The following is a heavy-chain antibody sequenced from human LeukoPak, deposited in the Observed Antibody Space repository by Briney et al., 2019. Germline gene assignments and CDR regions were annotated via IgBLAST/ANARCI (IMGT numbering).Heavy chain of an antibody. D-gene: IGHD3-22*01. CDR1: GFTFGDYA. CDR3: TRVGYYYDSSGYYRVFDY. Sequence: GGSLRLSCTASGFTFGDYAMSWFRQASGKGLEWVGFIRSKAYGGTTEYAASVKGRFTISRDDSKSIAYLQMNSLKTEDTAVYYCTRVGYYYDSSGYYRVFDYWGQGTLVTVSS. CDR2: IRSKAYGGTT. J-gene: IGHJ4*02. V-gene: IGHV3-49*03.